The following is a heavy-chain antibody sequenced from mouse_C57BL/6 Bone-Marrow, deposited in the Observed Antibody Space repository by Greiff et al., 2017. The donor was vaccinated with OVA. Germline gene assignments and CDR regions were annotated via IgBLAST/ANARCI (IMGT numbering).Heavy chain of an antibody. Sequence: QVQLQQSGAELARPGASVKLSCKASGYTFTSYGISWVKQRTGQGLEWIGEIYPRSGNTYYNEKFKGKATLTADKSSSTAYMELRSLTSEDSAVYFCARRDYGSAFAYWGQGTLVTVSA. V-gene: IGHV1-81*01. CDR2: IYPRSGNT. J-gene: IGHJ3*01. CDR1: GYTFTSYG. CDR3: ARRDYGSAFAY. D-gene: IGHD1-1*01.